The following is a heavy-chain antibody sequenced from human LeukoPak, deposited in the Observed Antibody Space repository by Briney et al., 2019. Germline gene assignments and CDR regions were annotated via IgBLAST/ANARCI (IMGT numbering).Heavy chain of an antibody. CDR3: ARELDY. CDR1: GFTFSGYS. J-gene: IGHJ4*02. Sequence: GGSLRLSCAASGFTFSGYSMNWVRQAPGNGLEWVSYISSRSSTIYYADSVKGRFTISRDNAKHSLYLQMNSLRDEDTAVYYCARELDYWGQGTLVTVSS. CDR2: ISSRSSTI. V-gene: IGHV3-48*02.